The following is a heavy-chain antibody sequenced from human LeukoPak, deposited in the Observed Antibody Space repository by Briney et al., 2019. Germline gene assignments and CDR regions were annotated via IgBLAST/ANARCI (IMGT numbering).Heavy chain of an antibody. Sequence: SETLSLTCTVSGGSISSSTYYWGWIRQPPGKGLEWIGSIYYSGSTYYNPSLKSRVTISVDTSKNQFSLKLSSLTAADTAVYYCASKRSGYYSGFFDYWGQGTLVTVSS. CDR1: GGSISSSTYY. V-gene: IGHV4-39*07. CDR2: IYYSGST. CDR3: ASKRSGYYSGFFDY. J-gene: IGHJ4*02. D-gene: IGHD3-22*01.